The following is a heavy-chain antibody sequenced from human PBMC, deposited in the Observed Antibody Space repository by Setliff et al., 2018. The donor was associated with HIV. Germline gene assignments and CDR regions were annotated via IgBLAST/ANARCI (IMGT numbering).Heavy chain of an antibody. CDR2: IVPSFGTP. CDR3: AREGNSGHGGQIEFDY. V-gene: IGHV1-69*13. J-gene: IGHJ4*02. D-gene: IGHD1-26*01. CDR1: GDSFSSYS. Sequence: GASVKVSCKVSGDSFSSYSFSWVRQAPGQGLEWMGGIVPSFGTPSYAQRFQGRLTIIADESTSTAYMELSGLRSDDTALYYCAREGNSGHGGQIEFDYWGQGTLVTVSS.